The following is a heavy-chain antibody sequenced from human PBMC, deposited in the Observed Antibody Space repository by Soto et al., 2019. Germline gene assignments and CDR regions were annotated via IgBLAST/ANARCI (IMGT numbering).Heavy chain of an antibody. V-gene: IGHV3-23*01. CDR3: AKEVSLGSTVDLGY. CDR2: ISGSGGST. J-gene: IGHJ4*02. D-gene: IGHD7-27*01. CDR1: GFTFTIFA. Sequence: EVQLLESGGDLVQPGGSLRLSCAASGFTFTIFAMSWDRQSPGKGLEWVSTISGSGGSTYYADAVKGRFTISRDNSMGTLYLQMKSLRVEDTAIYYCAKEVSLGSTVDLGYWGQGTLVTVSS.